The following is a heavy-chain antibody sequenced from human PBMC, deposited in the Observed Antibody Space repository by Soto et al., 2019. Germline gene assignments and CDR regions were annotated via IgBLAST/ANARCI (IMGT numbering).Heavy chain of an antibody. J-gene: IGHJ6*02. D-gene: IGHD6-19*01. Sequence: VQLLESGGDLVQPGGSLRLSCVASGFTFSSYAMSWVRQAPGKGLEWVSAISGSGGSTYYADSVKGRFTISRDNSKNTLYLQMNSLRAEDTAVYYCAKDLKSSGWPYYYYYYGMDVWGQGTTVTVSS. CDR3: AKDLKSSGWPYYYYYYGMDV. V-gene: IGHV3-23*01. CDR2: ISGSGGST. CDR1: GFTFSSYA.